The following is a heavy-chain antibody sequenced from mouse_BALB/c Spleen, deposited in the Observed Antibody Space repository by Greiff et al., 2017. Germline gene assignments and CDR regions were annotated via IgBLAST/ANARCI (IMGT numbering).Heavy chain of an antibody. CDR2: ISDGGSYT. CDR1: GFTFSDYY. CDR3: ARSFITTATAWFAY. V-gene: IGHV5-4*02. D-gene: IGHD1-2*01. J-gene: IGHJ3*01. Sequence: EVKLVESGGGLVKPGGSLKLSCAASGFTFSDYYMYWVRQTPEKRLEWVATISDGGSYTYYPDSVKGRFTISRDNAKNNLYLQMSSLKSEDTAMYYCARSFITTATAWFAYWGQGTLVTVSA.